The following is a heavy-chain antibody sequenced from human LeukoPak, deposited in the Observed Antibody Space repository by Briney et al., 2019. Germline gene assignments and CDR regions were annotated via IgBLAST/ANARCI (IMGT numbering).Heavy chain of an antibody. D-gene: IGHD3-16*01. V-gene: IGHV3-23*01. CDR3: AKGRLGVDY. J-gene: IGHJ4*02. CDR2: ISGSGSST. Sequence: PGGSLRLSCAASGFTFSDSYMTWIRQAPGKGLEWVSAISGSGSSTYYADSVKGRFTISRDNSKNTLYLQMNGLRAEDTAVYYCAKGRLGVDYWGQGTLVTVSS. CDR1: GFTFSDSY.